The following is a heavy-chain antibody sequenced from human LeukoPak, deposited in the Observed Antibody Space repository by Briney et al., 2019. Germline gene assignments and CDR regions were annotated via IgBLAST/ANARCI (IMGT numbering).Heavy chain of an antibody. CDR2: INAGNGNT. J-gene: IGHJ6*04. D-gene: IGHD2-15*01. V-gene: IGHV1-3*01. CDR3: ARGRSGGSSYPRYYYYYGMDV. CDR1: GYTFTSYA. Sequence: GASVKVSCKASGYTFTSYAMHWVRQAPGQRLEWMGWINAGNGNTKYSQKFQGRVTITRDTSASTAYMELSSLRSEDTAVYYCARGRSGGSSYPRYYYYYGMDVWGKGTTVTVSS.